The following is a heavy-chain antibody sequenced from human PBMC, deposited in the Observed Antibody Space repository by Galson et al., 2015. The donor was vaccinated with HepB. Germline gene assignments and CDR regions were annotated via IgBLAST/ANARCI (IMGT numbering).Heavy chain of an antibody. CDR3: ARGDTMIVVEVDY. CDR1: GYTFTGYY. D-gene: IGHD3-22*01. Sequence: SVKVSCKASGYTFTGYYMHWVRQAPGQGLEWMGWINPNSGGTNYAQKFQGRVTMTRDTSISTAYMELSRLRSDDTAVYYCARGDTMIVVEVDYWGQGTLVTVSS. V-gene: IGHV1-2*02. CDR2: INPNSGGT. J-gene: IGHJ4*02.